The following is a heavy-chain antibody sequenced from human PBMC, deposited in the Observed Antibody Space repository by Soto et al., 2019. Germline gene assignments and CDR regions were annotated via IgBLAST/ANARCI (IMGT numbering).Heavy chain of an antibody. CDR2: ISFSGTPI. J-gene: IGHJ3*02. D-gene: IGHD1-26*01. V-gene: IGHV3-48*03. CDR1: GITISSYE. CDR3: ARGGLGATMVDTFDI. Sequence: EVQLVESGGGLAQPGGSLRLSCAASGITISSYEMNWVRQAPGKGLQWISYISFSGTPIYYADSVKGRFTISRDNAKNSLYLQINRLTAEDTAVYFCARGGLGATMVDTFDIWGQGTMVTVSS.